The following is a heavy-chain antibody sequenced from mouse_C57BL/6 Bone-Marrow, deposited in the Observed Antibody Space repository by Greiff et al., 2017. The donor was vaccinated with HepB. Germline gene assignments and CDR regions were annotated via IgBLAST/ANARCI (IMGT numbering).Heavy chain of an antibody. D-gene: IGHD1-1*01. CDR2: IHPNSGST. V-gene: IGHV1-64*01. J-gene: IGHJ2*01. CDR3: ARRYYGSSYYFDY. Sequence: QVQLQQPGAELVKPGASVKLSCKASGYTFTSYWMHWVKQRPGQGLEWIGMIHPNSGSTNYNEKFKSKATLTVDKSSSTAYMQLISLTSEDSAVYYCARRYYGSSYYFDYWGQGTTLTVSS. CDR1: GYTFTSYW.